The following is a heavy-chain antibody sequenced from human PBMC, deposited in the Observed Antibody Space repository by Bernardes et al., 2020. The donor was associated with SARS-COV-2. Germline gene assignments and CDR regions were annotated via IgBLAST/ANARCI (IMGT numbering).Heavy chain of an antibody. CDR3: ASLHCTSTSCYGGDGY. CDR2: MNPSDTST. V-gene: IGHV1-46*01. Sequence: ASVKVSCKASGYTFTNYYTHWVRQAPGQGLEWLGAMNPSDTSTTYAQKFQGRVTMTRDTSTTTVYMELRSLTSEDTAVYYCASLHCTSTSCYGGDGYWGQGTLVTVSS. J-gene: IGHJ4*02. D-gene: IGHD2-2*01. CDR1: GYTFTNYY.